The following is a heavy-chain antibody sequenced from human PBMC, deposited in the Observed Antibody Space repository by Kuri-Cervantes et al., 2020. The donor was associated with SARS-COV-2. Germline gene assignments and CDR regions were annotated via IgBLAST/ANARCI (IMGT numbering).Heavy chain of an antibody. J-gene: IGHJ5*02. CDR2: IIPIFGTA. D-gene: IGHD2-2*01. Sequence: SVKVSCKASGYTFNSYAINWVRQAPGQGLEWMGGIIPIFGTANYAQKFQGRVTITADESTSTAYMELSSLRSEDTAVYYCASAGYQLLSGWFDPWGQGTLVTVSS. CDR3: ASAGYQLLSGWFDP. V-gene: IGHV1-69*13. CDR1: GYTFNSYA.